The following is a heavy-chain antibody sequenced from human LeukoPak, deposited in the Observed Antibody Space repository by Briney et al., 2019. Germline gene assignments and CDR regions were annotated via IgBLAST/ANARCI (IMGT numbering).Heavy chain of an antibody. CDR3: ARSPVLTMIGHYFDY. V-gene: IGHV3-11*01. CDR1: GFTFSDYY. Sequence: GGSLRLSCAASGFTFSDYYMSWIRQAPGKGLEWVSYISSSGSTIYYADSVKGRFTISRDNARNSLYLQMNSLRAEDTAVYYCARSPVLTMIGHYFDYWGQGTLVTVSS. J-gene: IGHJ4*02. D-gene: IGHD3-22*01. CDR2: ISSSGSTI.